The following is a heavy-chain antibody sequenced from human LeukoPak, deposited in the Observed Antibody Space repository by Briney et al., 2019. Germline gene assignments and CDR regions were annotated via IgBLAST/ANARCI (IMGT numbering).Heavy chain of an antibody. D-gene: IGHD3-3*01. V-gene: IGHV1-69*02. CDR3: ARALFFGVVPTSNYYYYYMDV. J-gene: IGHJ6*03. CDR2: IIPILGIA. CDR1: GGTFSSYT. Sequence: GASVKVSCKASGGTFSSYTISWVRQAPGQGLEWMGRIIPILGIANYAQKFQGRVTITADESTSTAYMELSSLRSEDTAVYYCARALFFGVVPTSNYYYYYMDVWDKGTTVTVSS.